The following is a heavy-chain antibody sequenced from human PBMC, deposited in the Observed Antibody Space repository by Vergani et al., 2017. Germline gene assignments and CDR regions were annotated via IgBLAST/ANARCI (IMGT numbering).Heavy chain of an antibody. V-gene: IGHV1-69*12. D-gene: IGHD3-22*01. J-gene: IGHJ6*02. CDR3: ARDLDYYDSSGYQGSPSYYYYYGMDV. Sequence: QVQLVQSGAEVKKPGSSVKVSCKASGGTFSSYAISWVRQAPGQGLEWMGGIIPIFGTANYAQKFQGRVTLTADESTSTAYMELSSLRSEDTAVYYCARDLDYYDSSGYQGSPSYYYYYGMDVWGQGTTVTVSS. CDR2: IIPIFGTA. CDR1: GGTFSSYA.